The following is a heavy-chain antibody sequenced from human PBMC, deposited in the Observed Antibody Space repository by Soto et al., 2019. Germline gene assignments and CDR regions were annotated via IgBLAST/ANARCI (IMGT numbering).Heavy chain of an antibody. CDR1: GGSISSYY. V-gene: IGHV4-59*01. CDR3: ASLRFLEWARLDY. CDR2: IYYSGST. J-gene: IGHJ4*02. D-gene: IGHD3-3*01. Sequence: SEPLSLTCTVSGGSISSYYWSWIRQPPGKGLEWIGYIYYSGSTNYNPSLKSRVTISVDTSKNQFSLKLSSVTAADTAVYYCASLRFLEWARLDYWGQGTLVTVSS.